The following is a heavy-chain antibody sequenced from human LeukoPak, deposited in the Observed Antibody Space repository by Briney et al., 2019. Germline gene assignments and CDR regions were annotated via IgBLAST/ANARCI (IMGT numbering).Heavy chain of an antibody. D-gene: IGHD1-14*01. CDR1: GGSISSYY. CDR3: ARRTERAPVDFDY. V-gene: IGHV4-39*01. Sequence: SETLSLTCTVSGGSISSYYWSWIRQPPGKGLEWIGSIYYSGSTYYNPSLKSRVTISVDTSKNQFSLKLSSVTAADTAVYYCARRTERAPVDFDYWGQGTLVTVSS. J-gene: IGHJ4*02. CDR2: IYYSGST.